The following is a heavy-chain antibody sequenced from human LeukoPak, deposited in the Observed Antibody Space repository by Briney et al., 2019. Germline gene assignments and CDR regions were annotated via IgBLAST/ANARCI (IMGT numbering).Heavy chain of an antibody. J-gene: IGHJ4*02. D-gene: IGHD3-9*01. CDR3: AKDINILTGYFDY. CDR1: GFTFDDYA. CDR2: ISWNGGSI. V-gene: IGHV3-9*01. Sequence: GGSLRLSCAASGFTFDDYAMHWVRQAPGKGLEWVSGISWNGGSIVYADSVKGRFTISRDNAKNSLYLQMNSLRTEDTAWYYCAKDINILTGYFDYWGQGTLVTVSS.